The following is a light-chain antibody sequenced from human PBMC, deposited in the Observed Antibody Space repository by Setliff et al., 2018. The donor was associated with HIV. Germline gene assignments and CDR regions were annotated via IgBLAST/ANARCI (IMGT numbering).Light chain of an antibody. CDR2: EVS. CDR3: SSYTSSSTLVV. Sequence: QSALTQPASVSGSPRQTITISCTGTSSDVGGYNYVSWYQQHPGKAPKLMIYEVSDRPPEVSNRFSGSKSGNTAPLTISGLQAEDEADYYCSSYTSSSTLVVFGGGTKVTVL. CDR1: SSDVGGYNY. V-gene: IGLV2-14*01. J-gene: IGLJ3*02.